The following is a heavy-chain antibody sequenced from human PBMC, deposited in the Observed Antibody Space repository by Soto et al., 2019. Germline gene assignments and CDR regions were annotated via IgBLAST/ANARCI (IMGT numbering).Heavy chain of an antibody. CDR2: INAGNGNT. Sequence: ASVKVPCNASGYSYTGDYVHWVRQAPGQRLEWMGWINAGNGNTKYSQKFQGRVTITRDTSASTAYMELSSLRSEDTAVYYCARAPPGPRYGMDVWGQGTTVTVSS. V-gene: IGHV1-3*01. CDR3: ARAPPGPRYGMDV. J-gene: IGHJ6*02. CDR1: GYSYTGDY.